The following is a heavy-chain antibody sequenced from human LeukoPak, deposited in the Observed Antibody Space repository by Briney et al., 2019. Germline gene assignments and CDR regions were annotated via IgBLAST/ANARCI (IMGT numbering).Heavy chain of an antibody. D-gene: IGHD2-2*02. CDR3: ARLCSSTSCYTGPDPDY. CDR1: GGTFSSYA. Sequence: ASVKVSCKASGGTFSSYAISWVQQAPGQGLEWMGWINPNSGGTNYAQKFQGRVTMTRDTSISTAYMELSRLRSDDTAVYYCARLCSSTSCYTGPDPDYWGQGTLVTVSS. J-gene: IGHJ4*02. CDR2: INPNSGGT. V-gene: IGHV1-2*02.